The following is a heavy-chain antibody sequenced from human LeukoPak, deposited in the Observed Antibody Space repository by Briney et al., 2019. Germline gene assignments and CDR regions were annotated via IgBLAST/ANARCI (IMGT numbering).Heavy chain of an antibody. V-gene: IGHV4-59*08. CDR3: ARHPFATPFDY. J-gene: IGHJ4*02. CDR2: MYYGGSS. CDR1: GGSVSHYY. D-gene: IGHD2-15*01. Sequence: PSETLSLTCNVSGGSVSHYYWSWIRQPPGKGLERIGYMYYGGSSNYNPSLKSRVTMSLDTSKNQVSLRLSSVTAADTAVYYCARHPFATPFDYWGRGTLLTVSS.